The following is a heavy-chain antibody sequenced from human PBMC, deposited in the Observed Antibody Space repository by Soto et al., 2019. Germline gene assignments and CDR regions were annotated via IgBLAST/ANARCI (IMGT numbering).Heavy chain of an antibody. J-gene: IGHJ6*03. CDR1: GGTFSSYT. Sequence: QVQLVQSGAEVKKPGSSVKVSCKASGGTFSSYTISWVRQAPGQGLEWMGRIIPILGIANYAQKFQGRVTITADKSTSTAYMELSSLRSEDTAVYYCARESSSSSRSDYYYYYMDVWGKGTTVTVSS. CDR2: IIPILGIA. V-gene: IGHV1-69*08. D-gene: IGHD6-6*01. CDR3: ARESSSSSRSDYYYYYMDV.